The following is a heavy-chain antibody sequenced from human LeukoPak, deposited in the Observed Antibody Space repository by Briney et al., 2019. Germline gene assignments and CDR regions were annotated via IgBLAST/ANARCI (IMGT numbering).Heavy chain of an antibody. J-gene: IGHJ4*02. V-gene: IGHV3-23*01. D-gene: IGHD3-9*01. CDR3: EKAADDWFPRPFDY. CDR1: VFTFSSYA. CDR2: VGGSGDST. Sequence: PGGSLRLSCAPSVFTFSSYAMTWVRQAPGKGLEWVSAVGGSGDSTYYADSVKGGFTSSRDNSKNTLYLQMNSLTAEATAVSYCEKAADDWFPRPFDYWGEGTLVTVSS.